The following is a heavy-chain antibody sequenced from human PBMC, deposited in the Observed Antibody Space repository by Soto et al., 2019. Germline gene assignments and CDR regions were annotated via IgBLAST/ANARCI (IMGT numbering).Heavy chain of an antibody. CDR2: TFTGGST. D-gene: IGHD3-16*01. CDR3: AKKTPSSMQGGAFVMDV. V-gene: IGHV3-53*02. J-gene: IGHJ6*02. CDR1: GFSVTTNY. Sequence: EVQLVETGGGLIQPGGSLRLSCLASGFSVTTNYIIWVRQPPGKGLEWVSTTFTGGSTHYADSVKGRFSISRDNSNNTLCPQMYNLRVEDTAVSYCAKKTPSSMQGGAFVMDVWGQGTTVCVS.